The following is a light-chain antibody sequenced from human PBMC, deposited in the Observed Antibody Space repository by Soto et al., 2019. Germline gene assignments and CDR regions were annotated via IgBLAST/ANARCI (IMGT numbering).Light chain of an antibody. CDR2: GAS. J-gene: IGKJ4*01. CDR3: QQYESSPPLT. CDR1: QCVSSSY. V-gene: IGKV3-20*01. Sequence: EIVLTQSPGTLSLSPGERATLSCRASQCVSSSYLAWYQQKPGQAPRLLIYGASNRATGIPDSFSGSGSGTDFTLTISRLEPEDFAVYYCQQYESSPPLTFGGGTKVDIK.